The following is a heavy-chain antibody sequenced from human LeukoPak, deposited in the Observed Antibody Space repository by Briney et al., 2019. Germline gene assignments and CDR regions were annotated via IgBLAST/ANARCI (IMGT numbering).Heavy chain of an antibody. D-gene: IGHD6-13*01. CDR2: INHSGST. V-gene: IGHV4-34*01. J-gene: IGHJ5*02. Sequence: SETLSLTCTVSGGSISSYYWSWIRQPPGKGLEWIGEINHSGSTNYNPSLKSRVTISVDTSKNQFSLKLSSVTAADTAVYYCARGRHLKPYSPNWFDPWGQGTLVTVSS. CDR3: ARGRHLKPYSPNWFDP. CDR1: GGSISSYY.